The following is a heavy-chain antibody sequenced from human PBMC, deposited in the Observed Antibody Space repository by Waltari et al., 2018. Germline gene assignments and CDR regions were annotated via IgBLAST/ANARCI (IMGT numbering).Heavy chain of an antibody. D-gene: IGHD3-16*02. CDR1: GFPFSGHY. V-gene: IGHV3-72*01. J-gene: IGHJ4*02. CDR2: IRNRGNSYTT. Sequence: EVQLVESGGGLVQPGGSLRLSCAASGFPFSGHYMDWVRQAPGKGQEWVGRIRNRGNSYTTEYAASGKGRFTISRDDSKNSLYLQMNSLETEDTAVYYCARSNSYSPFDYWGQGILVTVSS. CDR3: ARSNSYSPFDY.